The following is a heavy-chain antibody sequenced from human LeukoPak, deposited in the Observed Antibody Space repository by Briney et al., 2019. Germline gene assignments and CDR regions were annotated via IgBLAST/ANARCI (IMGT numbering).Heavy chain of an antibody. Sequence: GGSLRLSCAASGFTFDDYGMSWVRQAPGKGLEWVSGIDWNGGSTGYADSVKGRFTISRDNAKNSLYLQMNSLRAEDTALYYCAREYSGLYSSSSFDYWGQGTLVTVSS. CDR1: GFTFDDYG. J-gene: IGHJ4*02. D-gene: IGHD6-6*01. CDR3: AREYSGLYSSSSFDY. CDR2: IDWNGGST. V-gene: IGHV3-20*04.